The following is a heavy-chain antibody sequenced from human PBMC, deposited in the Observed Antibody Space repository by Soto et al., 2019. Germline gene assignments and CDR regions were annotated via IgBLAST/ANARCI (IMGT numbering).Heavy chain of an antibody. J-gene: IGHJ5*02. V-gene: IGHV3-30-3*01. CDR1: GFTFSSYA. Sequence: GGSLRLSCAASGFTFSSYAMHWVRQAPGKGLEWVAVISYDGSNKYYADSVKGRFTISRDNSRNTLYLQMNSLRAEDTAVYYCARDLTTVPFGELLPNWFDPWGQGTLVTVSS. CDR3: ARDLTTVPFGELLPNWFDP. D-gene: IGHD3-10*01. CDR2: ISYDGSNK.